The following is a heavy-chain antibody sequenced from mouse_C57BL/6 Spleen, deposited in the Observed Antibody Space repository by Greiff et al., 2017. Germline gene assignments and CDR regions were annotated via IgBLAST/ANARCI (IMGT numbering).Heavy chain of an antibody. V-gene: IGHV1-81*01. J-gene: IGHJ4*01. D-gene: IGHD1-1*01. CDR1: GYTFTSYG. CDR3: ARLDYGSSYEYYAMDY. CDR2: ICPGSGYT. Sequence: QVLLQQSGAELVRPGASLTLSCKASGYTFTSYGITWVNQRTGQGLEWIAEICPGSGYTYYTEKFKGEAALTADKTSSKTYMKLRSLTSEDSTVYYCARLDYGSSYEYYAMDYWGQGTSVTVSS.